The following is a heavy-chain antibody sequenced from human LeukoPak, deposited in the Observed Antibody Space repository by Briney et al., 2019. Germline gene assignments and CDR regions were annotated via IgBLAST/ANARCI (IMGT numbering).Heavy chain of an antibody. V-gene: IGHV4-39*07. Sequence: KPSETLSLTCTVSGSSISSSSYFWGWIRQSPGKGLEWIGSIYSSGTTYYNPSLKSRVTISVDTSKNQFSLRLSSVTAADTAVFYCARDGSHYYFDYWGQGTLVTVSS. CDR3: ARDGSHYYFDY. CDR2: IYSSGTT. CDR1: GSSISSSSYF. J-gene: IGHJ4*02. D-gene: IGHD3-10*01.